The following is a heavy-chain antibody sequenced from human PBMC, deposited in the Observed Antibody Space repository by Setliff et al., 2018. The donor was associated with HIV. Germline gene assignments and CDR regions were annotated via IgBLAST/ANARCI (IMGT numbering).Heavy chain of an antibody. CDR3: ARDPPSMGFDY. D-gene: IGHD2-2*01. Sequence: SETLSLTCTVSSGSIRSSTYYWGWIRQPPGKGLEWIGSIYYSGNTYYNPSLKSRVTISVDTSKNQFSLKLSSVTAADTAVYYCARDPPSMGFDYWGQGTLVTVSS. CDR2: IYYSGNT. J-gene: IGHJ4*02. V-gene: IGHV4-39*07. CDR1: SGSIRSSTYY.